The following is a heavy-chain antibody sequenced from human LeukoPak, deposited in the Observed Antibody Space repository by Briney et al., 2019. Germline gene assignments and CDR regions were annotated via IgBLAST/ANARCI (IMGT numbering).Heavy chain of an antibody. D-gene: IGHD3-22*01. CDR2: INHSGGT. CDR1: GGSFSGYY. V-gene: IGHV4-34*01. Sequence: SETLSLTCAVYGGSFSGYYWSWIRQPPGKGLEWIGEINHSGGTNYNPSLKSRVTISVDTSKNRFSLKLSSVTAADTAVYYCARHRGLSYYYDSSGVSYFDYWGQGTLVTVSS. J-gene: IGHJ4*02. CDR3: ARHRGLSYYYDSSGVSYFDY.